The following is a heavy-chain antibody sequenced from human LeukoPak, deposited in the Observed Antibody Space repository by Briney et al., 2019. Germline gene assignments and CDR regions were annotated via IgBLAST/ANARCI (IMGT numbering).Heavy chain of an antibody. CDR3: AKSPYSSGWLHYY. CDR1: GFTFSSYG. V-gene: IGHV3-23*01. Sequence: GGSLRLSCAASGFTFSSYGMNWVRQAPGKGLEWVSAITGSGGSTYYADSVKGRFTISRDNSKNTLYLQMNSLRAEGTAVYYCAKSPYSSGWLHYYWGQGTLVTVSS. D-gene: IGHD6-19*01. J-gene: IGHJ4*02. CDR2: ITGSGGST.